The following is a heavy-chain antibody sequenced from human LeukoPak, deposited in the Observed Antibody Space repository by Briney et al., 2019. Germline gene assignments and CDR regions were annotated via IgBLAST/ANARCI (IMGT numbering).Heavy chain of an antibody. V-gene: IGHV3-53*01. J-gene: IGHJ4*02. CDR2: LYSDGNT. D-gene: IGHD3-22*01. CDR1: GFTVITND. CDR3: ARHQVDYYDSSSFDY. Sequence: GGSPRLSCAASGFTVITNDMTWVRQAPGKGLEWVSVLYSDGNTKYADSVQGRFTISRDNSKSTLYLEMNSLSPDDTAVYYCARHQVDYYDSSSFDYWGQGTLVTVSS.